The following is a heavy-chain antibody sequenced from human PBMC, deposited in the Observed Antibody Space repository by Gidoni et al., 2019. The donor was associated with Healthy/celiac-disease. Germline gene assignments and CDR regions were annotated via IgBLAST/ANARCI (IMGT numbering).Heavy chain of an antibody. CDR2: ISSSSSTI. CDR3: ARDEPGSGMDV. J-gene: IGHJ6*02. CDR1: GFTFSSYS. Sequence: EVQLVESGGGLVQPGGSLRLSCAASGFTFSSYSMNWVRQAPGKGLEWVSYISSSSSTIYYADSVKGRFTISRDNAKNSLYLQMNSLRAEDTAVYYCARDEPGSGMDVWGQGTTVTVSS. V-gene: IGHV3-48*04.